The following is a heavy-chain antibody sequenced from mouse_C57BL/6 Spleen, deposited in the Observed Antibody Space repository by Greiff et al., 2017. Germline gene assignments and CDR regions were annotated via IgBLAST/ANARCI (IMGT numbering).Heavy chain of an antibody. D-gene: IGHD2-3*01. CDR2: IYPGSGNT. V-gene: IGHV1-66*01. J-gene: IGHJ2*01. CDR1: GYSFTSYY. CDR3: ARHDGGYFDY. Sequence: VQRVESGPELVKPGASVKISCKASGYSFTSYYIHWVKQRPGQGLEWIGWIYPGSGNTKYNEKFKGKATLTADTSSSTAYMQLSSLTSEDSAVYYCARHDGGYFDYWGQGTTLTVSS.